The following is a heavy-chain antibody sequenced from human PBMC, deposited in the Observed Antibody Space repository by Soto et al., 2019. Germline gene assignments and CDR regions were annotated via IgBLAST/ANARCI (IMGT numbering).Heavy chain of an antibody. D-gene: IGHD1-1*01. CDR1: GFTFNIYW. J-gene: IGHJ4*02. CDR2: IDNDGSAT. CDR3: ARDNWNSY. Sequence: GGSLRLSCVASGFTFNIYWMHWVRQAPGKGLEWVSRIDNDGSATTYADSVKGRFTISRDNAKNTLFLQMNTLRVDDTAVYYCARDNWNSYWGQGTLVTVS. V-gene: IGHV3-74*01.